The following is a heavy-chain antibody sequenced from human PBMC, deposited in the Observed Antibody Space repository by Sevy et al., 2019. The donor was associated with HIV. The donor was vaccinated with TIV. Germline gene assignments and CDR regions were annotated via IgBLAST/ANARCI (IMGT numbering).Heavy chain of an antibody. V-gene: IGHV1-18*01. D-gene: IGHD3-10*01. CDR3: ARISTVRGKFNWFDP. J-gene: IGHJ5*02. CDR1: GYTFDSYG. Sequence: ASVKVSCKASGYTFDSYGISWVRQAPGQGLEWMGWIGAYNGNIKYAQNIQDRVTMTKDATTSTAYMELRSLRSDDTAVYFCARISTVRGKFNWFDPWGQGTLVTVSS. CDR2: IGAYNGNI.